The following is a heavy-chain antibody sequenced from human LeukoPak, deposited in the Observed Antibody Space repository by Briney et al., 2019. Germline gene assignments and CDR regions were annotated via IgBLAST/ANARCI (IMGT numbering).Heavy chain of an antibody. CDR2: ISTYNGNT. Sequence: ASVKVSCKASGYTFSSYGISWVRQAPGQGLEWMGWISTYNGNTKYAQKLQGRVTMTTDASTSTAYMELRSLRSDNTAVYYCTREHRRYCSGGSCYYYGMDVWGQGTTVTVSS. CDR3: TREHRRYCSGGSCYYYGMDV. CDR1: GYTFSSYG. V-gene: IGHV1-18*01. D-gene: IGHD2-15*01. J-gene: IGHJ6*02.